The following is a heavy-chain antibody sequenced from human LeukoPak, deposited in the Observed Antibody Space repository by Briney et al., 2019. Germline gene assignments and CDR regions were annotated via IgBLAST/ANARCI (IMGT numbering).Heavy chain of an antibody. CDR3: ARSYSSGWYFTRPNCYYFDY. V-gene: IGHV4-39*01. D-gene: IGHD6-19*01. CDR2: SYYSGST. CDR1: GGSISSSSYY. J-gene: IGHJ4*02. Sequence: SETLSLTCTVSGGSISSSSYYWGWIRQPPGKGLEWIGSSYYSGSTYYNPSLKSRVTISVDTSKNQFSLKLSSVTAADTAVYYCARSYSSGWYFTRPNCYYFDYWGQGTLVTVSS.